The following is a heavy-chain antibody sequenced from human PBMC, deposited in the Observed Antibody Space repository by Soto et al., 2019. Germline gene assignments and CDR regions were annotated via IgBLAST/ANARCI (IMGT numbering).Heavy chain of an antibody. Sequence: QLQLQESGPGLAKPSETLSLTCTVSGASITSEWYFWGWIRQPPGKGLEWIGNVFYSGSTYYNPSLKSRASISVNTPRNQFPLRLTSVTAADTAVYFCASDKIAARLSWYFDVWGRGTLVSVSS. J-gene: IGHJ2*01. CDR3: ASDKIAARLSWYFDV. CDR2: VFYSGST. D-gene: IGHD6-6*01. CDR1: GASITSEWYF. V-gene: IGHV4-39*01.